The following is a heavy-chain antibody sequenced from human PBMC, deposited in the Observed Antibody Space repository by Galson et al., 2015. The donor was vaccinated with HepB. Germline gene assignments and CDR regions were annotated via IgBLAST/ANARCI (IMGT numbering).Heavy chain of an antibody. CDR3: AKIPSYDSRGYYSIDY. Sequence: SLRLSCAASGFTFSGYAMSWVRQAPGKGLEWVSTISGSGDSTYYADSVRGRFTVSRDNSKNTLYLQMNSLRAEDTAVYYCAKIPSYDSRGYYSIDYWGQGTLVTVSS. V-gene: IGHV3-23*01. J-gene: IGHJ4*02. D-gene: IGHD3-22*01. CDR2: ISGSGDST. CDR1: GFTFSGYA.